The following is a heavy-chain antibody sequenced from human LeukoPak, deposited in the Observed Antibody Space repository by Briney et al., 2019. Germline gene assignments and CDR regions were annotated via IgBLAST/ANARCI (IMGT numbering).Heavy chain of an antibody. Sequence: GGSLRLSCAASGFTFSIYWMHWVRQAPGKGLVCVSRINIDGSSTSYVDSVKGRFTISRDNAKNTLYLPMNSVRAEYTRVYYCARAFFQGIHVGWGQATLVTVSS. CDR1: GFTFSIYW. CDR2: INIDGSST. J-gene: IGHJ4*02. CDR3: ARAFFQGIHVG. V-gene: IGHV3-74*01. D-gene: IGHD1-26*01.